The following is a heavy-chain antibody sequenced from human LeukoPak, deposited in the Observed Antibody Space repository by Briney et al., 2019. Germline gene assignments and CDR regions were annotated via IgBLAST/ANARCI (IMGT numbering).Heavy chain of an antibody. CDR3: AREEYYDFWSGYYTLRAFDI. V-gene: IGHV1-2*02. CDR1: GYTSTGYY. J-gene: IGHJ3*02. CDR2: INPNSGGT. D-gene: IGHD3-3*01. Sequence: GASVKVSCKASGYTSTGYYMHWVRQAPGQGLEWMGWINPNSGGTNYAQKFQGRVTMTRDTSISTAYMELSRLRSDDTAVYYCAREEYYDFWSGYYTLRAFDIWGQGTMVTVSS.